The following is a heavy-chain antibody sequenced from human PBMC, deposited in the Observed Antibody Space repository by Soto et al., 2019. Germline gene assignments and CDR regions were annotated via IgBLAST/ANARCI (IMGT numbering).Heavy chain of an antibody. Sequence: SLRLSCAASGFTFSSYAMSWVRQAPGKGLEWVSAISGSGGSTYYADSVKGRFTISRDNSKNTLYLQMNSLRAEDTAVYYCAKGVEYSSSDLYYYYYYYGMDVWGQGTTVTVSS. V-gene: IGHV3-23*01. J-gene: IGHJ6*02. D-gene: IGHD6-6*01. CDR2: ISGSGGST. CDR3: AKGVEYSSSDLYYYYYYYGMDV. CDR1: GFTFSSYA.